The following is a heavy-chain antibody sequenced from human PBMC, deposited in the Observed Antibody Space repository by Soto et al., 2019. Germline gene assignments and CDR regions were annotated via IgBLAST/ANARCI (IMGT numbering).Heavy chain of an antibody. D-gene: IGHD6-13*01. V-gene: IGHV3-30-3*01. CDR2: ISYDGSNK. CDR3: AREAAEYNAFDI. J-gene: IGHJ3*02. Sequence: AGGSLRLSCAASGFTFSSYAMHWVRQAPGKGLEWVAVISYDGSNKYYADSVKGRFTISRDNSKNTLYLQMNSLRAEDTVVYYCAREAAEYNAFDIWGQGTMVTVSS. CDR1: GFTFSSYA.